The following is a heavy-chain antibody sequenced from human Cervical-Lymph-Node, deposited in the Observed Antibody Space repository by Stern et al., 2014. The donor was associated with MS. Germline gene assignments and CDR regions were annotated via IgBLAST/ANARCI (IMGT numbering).Heavy chain of an antibody. V-gene: IGHV5-51*03. CDR1: GYSFATYW. CDR3: ARPGDDTAKYGLDV. J-gene: IGHJ6*02. Sequence: VQLEESGAEVKKPGESLKISCKGSGYSFATYWSGWVRQMPGKGLEWMGVIYPGESATSNSPAFQGPVTISADKSTSTAYLHWSSLKASDTAMYYCARPGDDTAKYGLDVWGQGTTVTVSS. D-gene: IGHD5-18*01. CDR2: IYPGESAT.